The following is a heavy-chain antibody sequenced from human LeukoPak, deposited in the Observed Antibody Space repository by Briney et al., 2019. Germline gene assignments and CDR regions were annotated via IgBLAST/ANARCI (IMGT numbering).Heavy chain of an antibody. J-gene: IGHJ4*02. D-gene: IGHD4-17*01. CDR2: IHYSGST. V-gene: IGHV4-59*01. CDR3: AREGPDCGDSKFDY. CDR1: GGSISNYY. Sequence: SETLSLTCTVSGGSISNYYWSWIRQPPGKGLEWIGYIHYSGSTNYNTSLKSRVTISVDTSKNQFSLNLKSVTAADTAIYYCAREGPDCGDSKFDYWGQGTLVTVSS.